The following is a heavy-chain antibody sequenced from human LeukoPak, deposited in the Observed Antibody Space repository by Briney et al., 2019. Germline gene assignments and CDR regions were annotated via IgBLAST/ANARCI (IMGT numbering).Heavy chain of an antibody. V-gene: IGHV3-30-3*01. Sequence: GGSLRLSCAASGFTFSSYAMHWVRQAPGKGLEWVAVISYDGSSKYYADSVKGRFTISRENSKKMMHLQMYSLRAEDTAVYYCAREYDFWSGGYWGQGTLVTVSS. D-gene: IGHD3-3*01. CDR2: ISYDGSSK. CDR1: GFTFSSYA. J-gene: IGHJ4*02. CDR3: AREYDFWSGGY.